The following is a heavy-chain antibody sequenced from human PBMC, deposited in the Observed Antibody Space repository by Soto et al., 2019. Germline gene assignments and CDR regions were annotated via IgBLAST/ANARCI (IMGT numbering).Heavy chain of an antibody. J-gene: IGHJ6*02. CDR2: IIPVFRTT. CDR1: GGNFSRYA. D-gene: IGHD1-1*01. Sequence: SVKVSCKASGGNFSRYAISWLRQAPGQGLEWMGGIIPVFRTTNYEQRLQGRVTITADGSTSTAYMELSSLTSADTAVYYCAKSYPYRLVQTPTGNQYYSPIDVWGQWSTVRVAS. V-gene: IGHV1-69*13. CDR3: AKSYPYRLVQTPTGNQYYSPIDV.